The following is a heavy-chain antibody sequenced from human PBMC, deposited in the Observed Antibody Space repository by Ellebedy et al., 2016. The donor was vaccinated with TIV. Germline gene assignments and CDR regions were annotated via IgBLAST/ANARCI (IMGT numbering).Heavy chain of an antibody. CDR3: ATLRYCTGSSCQVLFDP. CDR1: GYTFTNYW. J-gene: IGHJ5*02. V-gene: IGHV5-51*01. D-gene: IGHD2-8*02. Sequence: KVSCKASGYTFTNYWIGWVRQMPGKGLEYMGIIFPGDSDTRYSPSFQGQVTISVDKSINTAYLQWSSLRASDTAMYYSATLRYCTGSSCQVLFDPWGQGTLVAVSS. CDR2: IFPGDSDT.